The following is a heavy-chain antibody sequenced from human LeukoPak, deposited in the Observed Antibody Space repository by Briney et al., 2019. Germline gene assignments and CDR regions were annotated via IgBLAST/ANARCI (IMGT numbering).Heavy chain of an antibody. CDR3: ARRSPYSTGWSSYFDY. Sequence: SETLSLTCTVSGVSISSSNSYWGWIRQPPGKGLEWIGSIYYTGNTYYNASLKSRVTISLDKSRNHFSLKLTSVTAADSAVYYCARRSPYSTGWSSYFDYWGQGALVTVSS. V-gene: IGHV4-39*07. CDR1: GVSISSSNSY. CDR2: IYYTGNT. J-gene: IGHJ4*02. D-gene: IGHD6-19*01.